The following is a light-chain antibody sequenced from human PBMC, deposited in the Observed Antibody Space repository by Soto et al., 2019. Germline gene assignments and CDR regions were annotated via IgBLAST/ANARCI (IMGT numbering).Light chain of an antibody. CDR1: QGISNY. Sequence: DIPMTQSTSSLSASVGDRVTITCRASQGISNYLAWYQQKPGKVPKLLIYAASTLQSGVPSRFRGSGSGTDFTLTISSLQPEDVATYYCQKYNRVPVTFGQGTRLEIK. J-gene: IGKJ5*01. CDR2: AAS. CDR3: QKYNRVPVT. V-gene: IGKV1-27*01.